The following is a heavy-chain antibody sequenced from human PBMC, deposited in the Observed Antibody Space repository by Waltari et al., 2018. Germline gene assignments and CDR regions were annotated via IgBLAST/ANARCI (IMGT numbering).Heavy chain of an antibody. CDR1: GFIFRTYW. J-gene: IGHJ4*02. CDR2: INTDGTIT. CDR3: VLYSSSFLGDC. D-gene: IGHD6-13*01. V-gene: IGHV3-74*01. Sequence: EVQLVESGGGLVQPGGSLRLSCAASGFIFRTYWMHWVRQAPGKGLVSVSHINTDGTITGYADFVKGRFTISRDNAKNTLFLQMDSLTAEDTAVYYCVLYSSSFLGDCWGQGTLVTVSS.